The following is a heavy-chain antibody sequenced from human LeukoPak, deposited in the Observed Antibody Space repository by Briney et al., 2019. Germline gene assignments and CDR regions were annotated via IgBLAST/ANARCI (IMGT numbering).Heavy chain of an antibody. J-gene: IGHJ4*02. V-gene: IGHV1-18*01. Sequence: ASVKVSCKASGYTFTSYGISWVRQAPGQGLEWMGWISAYNGNTHYAQKLQGRVTMTTDTSTSTVYMELRSLRSDDTAVYYCARVGGGYSYRYFDYWGQGTLVTVSS. CDR1: GYTFTSYG. D-gene: IGHD5-18*01. CDR2: ISAYNGNT. CDR3: ARVGGGYSYRYFDY.